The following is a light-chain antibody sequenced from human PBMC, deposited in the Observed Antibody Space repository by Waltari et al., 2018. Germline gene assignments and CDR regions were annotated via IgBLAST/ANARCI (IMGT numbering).Light chain of an antibody. CDR2: GES. CDR3: QKYNSAPWT. J-gene: IGKJ1*01. Sequence: DMQMTQSPSSLSASVGDSVTITCRANQGIRKYLAWYQQKPGKVPNLLIYGESILQLGVPSRCSGSGSGTDFTLTISSLQPEDVATYYCQKYNSAPWTFGQVTKVEIK. CDR1: QGIRKY. V-gene: IGKV1-27*01.